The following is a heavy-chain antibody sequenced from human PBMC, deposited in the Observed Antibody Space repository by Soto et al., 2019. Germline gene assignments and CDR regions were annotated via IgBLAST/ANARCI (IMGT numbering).Heavy chain of an antibody. CDR3: ARALYGIAEAGTDY. CDR1: GYTFTGYY. V-gene: IGHV1-2*02. D-gene: IGHD6-13*01. CDR2: INPNSGGT. Sequence: ASVKVSCKASGYTFTGYYMHWVRQAPGQGLEWMGWINPNSGGTNYAQKFQGRVTMTRDTSISTAYMELSRLRSDDTAVYYCARALYGIAEAGTDYWGQGTLVTVSS. J-gene: IGHJ4*02.